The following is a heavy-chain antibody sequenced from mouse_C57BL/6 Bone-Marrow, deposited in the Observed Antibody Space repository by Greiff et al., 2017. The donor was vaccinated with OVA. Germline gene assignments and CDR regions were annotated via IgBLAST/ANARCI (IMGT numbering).Heavy chain of an antibody. CDR1: GYTFTSYW. Sequence: VQLQQSGAELAKPGASVKLSCKASGYTFTSYWMHWVKQRPGPGLEWIGYINPSSGYTKYNQKFKDKATLTADKSSSTAYMQLSSLTYEDSAVYYCATRDPTVVPYRYFDVWGTGTTVTVSS. CDR2: INPSSGYT. J-gene: IGHJ1*03. D-gene: IGHD1-1*01. V-gene: IGHV1-7*01. CDR3: ATRDPTVVPYRYFDV.